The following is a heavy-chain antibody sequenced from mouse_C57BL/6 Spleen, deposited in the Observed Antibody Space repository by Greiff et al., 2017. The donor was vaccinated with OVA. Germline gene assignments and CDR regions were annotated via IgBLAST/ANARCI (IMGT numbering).Heavy chain of an antibody. CDR1: GFTFSSYA. CDR2: ISDGGSYT. D-gene: IGHD1-1*01. V-gene: IGHV5-4*01. CDR3: ARDALYAYYFDY. J-gene: IGHJ2*01. Sequence: DVKLVESGGGLVKPGGSLKLSCAASGFTFSSYAMSWVRQTPEKRLEWVATISDGGSYTYYPDNVKGRFTISRDNAKNNLYLQMSHLKSEDTAMYYCARDALYAYYFDYWGQGTTLTVSS.